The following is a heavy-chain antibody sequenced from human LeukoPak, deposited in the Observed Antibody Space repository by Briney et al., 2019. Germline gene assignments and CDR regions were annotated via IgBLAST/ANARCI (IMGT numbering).Heavy chain of an antibody. J-gene: IGHJ4*02. Sequence: PSETLSLTCAVYGGSFSGYYWSWIRQPPGKGLEWIGEINHSGSTNYNPSLKSRIAISVDTSKNQFSLKLSSVTAADTAVYYCARDGEARSFDYWGQGTLVTVSS. V-gene: IGHV4-34*01. CDR3: ARDGEARSFDY. CDR2: INHSGST. CDR1: GGSFSGYY. D-gene: IGHD3-10*01.